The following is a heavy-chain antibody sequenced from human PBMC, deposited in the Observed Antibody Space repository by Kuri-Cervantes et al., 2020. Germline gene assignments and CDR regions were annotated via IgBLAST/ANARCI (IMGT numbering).Heavy chain of an antibody. CDR3: ARMGSGNYSIATDY. V-gene: IGHV1-18*01. J-gene: IGHJ4*02. Sequence: ASVKVSCKASGYTFTSYGISWVRQAPGQGLEWMGWISAYNGNTNYAQKLQGRVTITADESTSTAYMELSSLRSEDTAVYYCARMGSGNYSIATDYWGQGTLVTVSS. CDR1: GYTFTSYG. CDR2: ISAYNGNT. D-gene: IGHD3-10*01.